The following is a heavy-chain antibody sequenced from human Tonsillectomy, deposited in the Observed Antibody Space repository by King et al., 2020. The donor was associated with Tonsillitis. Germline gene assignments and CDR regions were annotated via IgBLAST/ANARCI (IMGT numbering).Heavy chain of an antibody. Sequence: LQLQESGPGLVKPSQTLSLTCAVSGGSISSGGYSWSWIRQPPGKGLEWIGYIYYSGSTYYNPSLKSRVTISVDTSKNQFSLKLSSVTAADTAVYYCAREYYYDSSGYYMGAFDIWGQGTMVTVSS. CDR3: AREYYYDSSGYYMGAFDI. CDR1: GGSISSGGYS. J-gene: IGHJ3*02. D-gene: IGHD3-22*01. V-gene: IGHV4-30-4*07. CDR2: IYYSGST.